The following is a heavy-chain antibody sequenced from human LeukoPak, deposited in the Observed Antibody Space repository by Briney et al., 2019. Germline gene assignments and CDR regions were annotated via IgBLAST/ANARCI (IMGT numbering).Heavy chain of an antibody. D-gene: IGHD6-19*01. V-gene: IGHV1-2*02. CDR3: ARDGEGVSGFYY. J-gene: IGHJ4*02. CDR1: GYTFTGYY. Sequence: ASVKVSCKASGYTFTGYYIHWVRQDPGHRLEWMGWINPNSGDTNYAQKFQGRVAMTWDTSITTTNMELSRLRSDDTAVYYCARDGEGVSGFYYWGQGTLVTVSS. CDR2: INPNSGDT.